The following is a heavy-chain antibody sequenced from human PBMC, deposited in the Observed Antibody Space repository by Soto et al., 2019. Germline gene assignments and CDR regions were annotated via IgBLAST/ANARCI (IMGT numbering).Heavy chain of an antibody. CDR3: ERSTYYDCWSGYYKGNWFDH. D-gene: IGHD3-3*01. CDR2: IYYSGST. V-gene: IGHV4-31*03. J-gene: IGHJ5*02. CDR1: GGSISSGGYY. Sequence: PSETLSLTCTVSGGSISSGGYYWSWIRQHPGKGLEWIGYIYYSGSTYYNPSLKSRVTISVDTSKNQFSLKLSSVTAADTAVYYCERSTYYDCWSGYYKGNWFDHWGQGTLVTVAS.